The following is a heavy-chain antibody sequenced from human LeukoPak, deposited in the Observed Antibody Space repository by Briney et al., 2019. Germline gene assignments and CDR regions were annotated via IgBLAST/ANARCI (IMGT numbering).Heavy chain of an antibody. CDR1: GFTFSSYA. Sequence: GGSLRLSCAASGFTFSSYAMSWVRQAPGMGLEWVSAISASGGSTYYAGSVKGRFPISRDHSKSTLYLQMNTLRAEDTAVYYCAKRIAAAGPDFDYWGQGNLVTVSS. CDR2: ISASGGST. J-gene: IGHJ4*02. D-gene: IGHD6-13*01. V-gene: IGHV3-23*01. CDR3: AKRIAAAGPDFDY.